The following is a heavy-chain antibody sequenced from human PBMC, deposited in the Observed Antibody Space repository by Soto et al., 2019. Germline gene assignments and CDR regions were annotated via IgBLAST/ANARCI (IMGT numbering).Heavy chain of an antibody. CDR1: GFTFSSYW. J-gene: IGHJ4*02. Sequence: GGSLRLSCAASGFTFSSYWMHWVRQAPGKGLVWVSRINSDGSSTSYADSVKGRFTISRDNAKNTLYLQMNSLRAEDTAVYYCARDFRWTRNARIAAAGLFDYWGQGTLVTVSS. CDR2: INSDGSST. D-gene: IGHD6-13*01. V-gene: IGHV3-74*01. CDR3: ARDFRWTRNARIAAAGLFDY.